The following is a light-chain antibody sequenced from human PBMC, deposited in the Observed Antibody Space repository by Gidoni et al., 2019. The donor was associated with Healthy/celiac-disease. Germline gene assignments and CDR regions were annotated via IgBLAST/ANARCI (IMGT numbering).Light chain of an antibody. V-gene: IGKV1-9*01. CDR2: AAS. CDR1: QGISSY. J-gene: IGKJ1*01. CDR3: LQLNSYPGT. Sequence: DIQLTQSPSFLSASVGDRVTITCRASQGISSYLAWYQQKPGKAPKLLIYAASTLHSGVPSRFSGSGSGTDFTLTISSLQPEDFATYYCLQLNSYPGTFGLGTKVEIK.